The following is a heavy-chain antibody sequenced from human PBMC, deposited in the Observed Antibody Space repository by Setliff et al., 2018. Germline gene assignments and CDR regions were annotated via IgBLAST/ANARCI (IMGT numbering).Heavy chain of an antibody. J-gene: IGHJ4*02. Sequence: GESLKISCKGSGYSFANYWIGWVRQMPGKGLEWMGIIYPGDSDTRYSPSFQGHVTFSADKSISTAYLQWSSLKASGTATYYCARVVGADGIGIDYWGQGTVVTVSS. D-gene: IGHD2-15*01. CDR2: IYPGDSDT. CDR1: GYSFANYW. V-gene: IGHV5-51*01. CDR3: ARVVGADGIGIDY.